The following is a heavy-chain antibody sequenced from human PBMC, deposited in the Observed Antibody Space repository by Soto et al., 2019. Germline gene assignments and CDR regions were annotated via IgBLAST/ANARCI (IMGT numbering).Heavy chain of an antibody. V-gene: IGHV4-39*07. J-gene: IGHJ4*02. D-gene: IGHD3-3*01. Sequence: SETLSLTCTVSGGSISSSSYYWGWIRQPPGKGLEWIGSIYYSGSTYYNPSLKSRVTISIDTSKNQFSLKLTSVTAADTAVYYCARDGLDFWSGYRSFDFWGQGTLVTVSS. CDR3: ARDGLDFWSGYRSFDF. CDR2: IYYSGST. CDR1: GGSISSSSYY.